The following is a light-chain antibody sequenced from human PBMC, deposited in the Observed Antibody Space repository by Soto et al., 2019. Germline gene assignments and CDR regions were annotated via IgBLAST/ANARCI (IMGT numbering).Light chain of an antibody. CDR3: SSFSGSSTPRL. J-gene: IGLJ1*01. CDR2: EVR. V-gene: IGLV2-14*01. Sequence: QSALTQPASVSGSPGQSITISCSGTSDDIGGYNFVSWYQQHPGKVPKLTTYEVRNRPSGVSHRFSGSKSGNTAYLTISGLQAEDEADYYCSSFSGSSTPRLFGTGTRSPS. CDR1: SDDIGGYNF.